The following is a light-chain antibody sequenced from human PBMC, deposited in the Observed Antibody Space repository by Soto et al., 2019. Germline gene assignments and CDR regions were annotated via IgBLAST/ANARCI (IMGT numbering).Light chain of an antibody. Sequence: SALTQPASVSGSPGQSITISCTGALSDVGGDDYVSWYQHHPGKAPKLILYDVSNRPSGVSNRFSGSKSGNTASLTISGLQTEDEAEYYCSSYANVIFGGGTQLTVL. J-gene: IGLJ7*01. V-gene: IGLV2-14*01. CDR2: DVS. CDR1: LSDVGGDDY. CDR3: SSYANVI.